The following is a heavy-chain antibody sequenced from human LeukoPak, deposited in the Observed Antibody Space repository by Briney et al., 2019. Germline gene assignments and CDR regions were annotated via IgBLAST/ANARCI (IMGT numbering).Heavy chain of an antibody. J-gene: IGHJ4*02. D-gene: IGHD3-10*01. CDR1: GYSFTSYW. Sequence: GESLKISCKGSGYSFTSYWIGWVRQMPGKGLEWMGIIYPGDSDTRYSPSFQGQVTISADKSISTAYLQWSSLKASDTAMYYCARQGYYYGSGSYYYRSTYYFDYWGQGTLVTVSS. V-gene: IGHV5-51*01. CDR2: IYPGDSDT. CDR3: ARQGYYYGSGSYYYRSTYYFDY.